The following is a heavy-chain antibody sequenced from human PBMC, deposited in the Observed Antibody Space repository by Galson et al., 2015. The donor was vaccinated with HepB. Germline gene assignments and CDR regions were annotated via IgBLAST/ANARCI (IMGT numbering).Heavy chain of an antibody. Sequence: SLRLSCAASGFTFSSYAMHWVRQAPGKGLEWVAVISYDGSNKYYADSVKGRFTISRDNSKNTLYLQMNSLRAEDTAVYYCARALDHSLDYWGQGTLVTVSS. D-gene: IGHD1-14*01. CDR2: ISYDGSNK. J-gene: IGHJ4*02. CDR3: ARALDHSLDY. CDR1: GFTFSSYA. V-gene: IGHV3-30-3*01.